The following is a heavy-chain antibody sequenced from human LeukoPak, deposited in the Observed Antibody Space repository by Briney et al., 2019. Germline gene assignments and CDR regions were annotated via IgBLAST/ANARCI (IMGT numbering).Heavy chain of an antibody. V-gene: IGHV3-33*01. Sequence: GRSLRLSCAASGFTFSSYGMHWVRQAPGKGLEWVAVIWYDGSNKYYADSVKGRFTISRDNAKNSLYLQMNSLRAEDTAVYYCARKTVVGSYFDYWGQGTPVTVSS. CDR2: IWYDGSNK. J-gene: IGHJ4*02. CDR3: ARKTVVGSYFDY. CDR1: GFTFSSYG. D-gene: IGHD4-23*01.